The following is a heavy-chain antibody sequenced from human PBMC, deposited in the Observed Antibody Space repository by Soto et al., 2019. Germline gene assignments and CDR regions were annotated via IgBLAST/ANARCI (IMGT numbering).Heavy chain of an antibody. V-gene: IGHV4-39*01. CDR1: GDSMTSSSYY. CDR3: ARHTRNQFDP. Sequence: ETLSLTCTVSGDSMTSSSYYWGWIRQPPGKGLEWIGSIYYSERTSYNSGSTYYSPSLKSRVTISGDTSKSQFSLKLSSVTAADTAVYYCARHTRNQFDPWGQGTLVTSPQ. CDR2: IYYSERTSYNSGST. J-gene: IGHJ5*02.